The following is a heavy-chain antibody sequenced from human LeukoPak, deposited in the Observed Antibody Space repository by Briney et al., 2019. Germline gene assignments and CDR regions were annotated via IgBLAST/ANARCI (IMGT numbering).Heavy chain of an antibody. CDR2: ISGSGDST. D-gene: IGHD6-19*01. Sequence: PGGSLRLSCTASGFTFSSYWMNWVRQAPGKGLEWVSGISGSGDSTYYADSVKGRFTISRDNSKNTLFLQMNSLRAEDTAAYYCAKVRAPSGWFNSDYWGQGTLVTISS. V-gene: IGHV3-23*01. CDR3: AKVRAPSGWFNSDY. CDR1: GFTFSSYW. J-gene: IGHJ4*02.